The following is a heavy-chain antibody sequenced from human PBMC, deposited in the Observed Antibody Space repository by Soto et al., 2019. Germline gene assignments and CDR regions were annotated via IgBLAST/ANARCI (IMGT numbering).Heavy chain of an antibody. Sequence: EVQLVESGGGLVQPGGSLRLSCAASGFTFSSYCMHWARQAPGKGLVWVSRINSDGSSTSYADSVKGRFTISRDNAKNTLYLQMNSLRAEDTAVYYCVRTSLVVAAATREDYWGQGTLVTVSS. V-gene: IGHV3-74*01. CDR2: INSDGSST. J-gene: IGHJ4*02. D-gene: IGHD2-15*01. CDR1: GFTFSSYC. CDR3: VRTSLVVAAATREDY.